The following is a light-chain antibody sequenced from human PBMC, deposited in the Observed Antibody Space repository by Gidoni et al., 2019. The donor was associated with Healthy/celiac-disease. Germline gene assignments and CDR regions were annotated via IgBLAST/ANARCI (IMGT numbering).Light chain of an antibody. CDR2: LGS. Sequence: DIVLTQSPLSLPVTPGEPASISCSASQSLLHSNGYNYLDWYLQKPGQSPQLLIYLGSNRASGVPDRFSGSGSGTDFTLKISRVEAEDVGVYYCMQALQTPLTFGGGTKVELK. CDR3: MQALQTPLT. V-gene: IGKV2-28*01. CDR1: QSLLHSNGYNY. J-gene: IGKJ4*01.